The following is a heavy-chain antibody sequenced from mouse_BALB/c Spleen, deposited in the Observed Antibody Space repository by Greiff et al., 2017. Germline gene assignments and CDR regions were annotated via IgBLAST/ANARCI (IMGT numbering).Heavy chain of an antibody. D-gene: IGHD2-14*01. CDR2: INPSTGYT. CDR1: GYTFTSYW. CDR3: ARREVRRGDYFDY. V-gene: IGHV1-7*01. Sequence: VQLQQSGAELAKPGASVKMSCKASGYTFTSYWMHWVKQRPGQGLEWIGYINPSTGYTEYNQKFKDKATLTADKSSSTAYMQLSSLTSEDSAVYYCARREVRRGDYFDYWGQGTTLTVSS. J-gene: IGHJ2*01.